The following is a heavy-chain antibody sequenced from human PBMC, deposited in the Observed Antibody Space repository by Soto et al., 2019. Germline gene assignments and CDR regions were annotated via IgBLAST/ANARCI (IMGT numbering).Heavy chain of an antibody. CDR1: GYTFTTYY. CDR3: ARRDMTPRSPGTD. D-gene: IGHD2-15*01. V-gene: IGHV1-46*03. CDR2: INPAVGST. J-gene: IGHJ4*01. Sequence: QVQLVQSGAEMKKPGTSVMVSCNASGYTFTTYYIHWVRQAPGQGLEWMGVINPAVGSTGFAQNIQDRFTMTKDTSTSTVYLELPSLKPDDTAVYYCARRDMTPRSPGTDWGHGTLVNVSS.